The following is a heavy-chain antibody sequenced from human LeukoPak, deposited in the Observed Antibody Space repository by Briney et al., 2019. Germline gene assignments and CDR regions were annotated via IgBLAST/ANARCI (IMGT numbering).Heavy chain of an antibody. V-gene: IGHV4-4*02. J-gene: IGHJ5*02. CDR3: ARGVRYFDWLLTYNWFDP. CDR2: IYHNGST. D-gene: IGHD3-9*01. CDR1: GGSISSSNW. Sequence: SETLSLTCAVSGGSISSSNWWSWVRQPPGKGLEWIGEIYHNGSTNYNPSLKSRVTISVDKSKNQFSLKLSSVTAADTAVYYCARGVRYFDWLLTYNWFDPWGQGTLVTVSS.